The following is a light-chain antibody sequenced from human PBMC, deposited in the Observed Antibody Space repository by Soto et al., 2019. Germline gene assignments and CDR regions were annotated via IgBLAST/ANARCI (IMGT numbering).Light chain of an antibody. CDR1: QSVSSSY. J-gene: IGKJ1*01. CDR2: GAS. V-gene: IGKV3-20*01. CDR3: QQYRT. Sequence: EIVLTQSPGTLSLSPGERATLSCRASQSVSSSYLAWYQQKPGQAPRLLIYGASSRATGNPDRFSGSGSGTDFTLTISRLETEDFAVYYCQQYRTFGQGTKVEIK.